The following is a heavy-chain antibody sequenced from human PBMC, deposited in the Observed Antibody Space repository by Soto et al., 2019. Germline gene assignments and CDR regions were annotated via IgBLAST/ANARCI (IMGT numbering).Heavy chain of an antibody. CDR2: VSSSSSTR. D-gene: IGHD1-1*01. J-gene: IGHJ3*02. Sequence: GGSLRLSCSASGFTFSTYSMNWVRQAPGKGLEWVSYVSSSSSTRYYADSVKGRFTISRDNAKNSLYLQMNSLRVEDTAVYYCARDTTFMLEDAFDIWGQGTMVTVSS. CDR1: GFTFSTYS. V-gene: IGHV3-48*01. CDR3: ARDTTFMLEDAFDI.